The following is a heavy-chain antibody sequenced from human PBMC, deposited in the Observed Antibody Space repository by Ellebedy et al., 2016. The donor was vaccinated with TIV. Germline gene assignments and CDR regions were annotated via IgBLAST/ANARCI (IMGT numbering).Heavy chain of an antibody. V-gene: IGHV4-59*12. CDR1: GSSIRSYY. CDR3: ARGLPYFYGSGSYYNVADY. J-gene: IGHJ4*02. CDR2: IYYSGST. Sequence: MPAETLSLTCTVSGSSIRSYYSSWIPQPPGKGMEGIGYIYYSGSTNYNPSLKSRATKSVDTSKNQFSLKLSSVTAADTAVYFCARGLPYFYGSGSYYNVADYWGQGTLVTVSS. D-gene: IGHD3-10*01.